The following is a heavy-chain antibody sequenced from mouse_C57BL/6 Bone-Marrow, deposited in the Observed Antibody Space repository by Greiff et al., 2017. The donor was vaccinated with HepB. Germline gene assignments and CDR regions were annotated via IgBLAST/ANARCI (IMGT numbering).Heavy chain of an antibody. D-gene: IGHD2-4*01. J-gene: IGHJ1*03. V-gene: IGHV2-2*01. CDR3: ASYDYDVSFYWYFDV. CDR2: IWSGGST. Sequence: VKLMESGPGLVQPSQSLSITCTVSGFSLTSYGVHWVRQSPGKGLEWLGVIWSGGSTDYNAAFISRLSISKDNSKSQVFFKMNSLQADDTAIYYCASYDYDVSFYWYFDVWGTGTTVTVSS. CDR1: GFSLTSYG.